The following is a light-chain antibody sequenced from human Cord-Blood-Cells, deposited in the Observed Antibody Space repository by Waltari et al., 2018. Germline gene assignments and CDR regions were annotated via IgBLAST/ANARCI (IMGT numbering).Light chain of an antibody. CDR3: QQYNSYSPWT. J-gene: IGKJ1*01. CDR1: QSISSW. CDR2: DAS. Sequence: DIQMTQSPSTLSASVGDRVTNPCRASQSISSWLDWYQQKPGKAPKLMIYDASSLESGVPSRFSGSGSGTEFTLTISSLQPDDFATYYCQQYNSYSPWTFGQGTKVEIK. V-gene: IGKV1-5*01.